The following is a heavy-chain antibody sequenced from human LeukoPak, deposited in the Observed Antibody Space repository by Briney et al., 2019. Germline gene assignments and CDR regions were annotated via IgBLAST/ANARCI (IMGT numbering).Heavy chain of an antibody. CDR3: ASAIAVAAPYFDY. V-gene: IGHV4-39*07. CDR1: GGSISSSSYY. Sequence: SETLSLTCTVSGGSISSSSYYWGWIRQPPGKGLEWIGSIYYSGGTYYNPSLKSRVTISVDTSKNQFSLKLSSVTAADTAVYYCASAIAVAAPYFDYWGQGTLVTVSS. CDR2: IYYSGGT. D-gene: IGHD6-19*01. J-gene: IGHJ4*02.